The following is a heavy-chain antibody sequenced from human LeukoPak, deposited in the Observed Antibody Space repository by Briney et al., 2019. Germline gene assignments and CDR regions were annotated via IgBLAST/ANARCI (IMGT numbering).Heavy chain of an antibody. J-gene: IGHJ4*02. Sequence: PSETLSLTCTVSGYSISSGYFWGWIRQPPGKGLEWIGSFYHSGITYYNPSLKSRVTISVEMSKNQFSLKLSSVTAADTAVYYCARDRHKYYYDGSGYPPYWGQGTLVTVSS. D-gene: IGHD3-22*01. V-gene: IGHV4-38-2*02. CDR1: GYSISSGYF. CDR3: ARDRHKYYYDGSGYPPY. CDR2: FYHSGIT.